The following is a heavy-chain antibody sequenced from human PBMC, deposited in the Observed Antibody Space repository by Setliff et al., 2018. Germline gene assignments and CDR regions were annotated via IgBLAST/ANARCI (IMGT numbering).Heavy chain of an antibody. CDR2: IYHSGST. V-gene: IGHV4-38-2*01. CDR1: GYSISSGYY. D-gene: IGHD2-2*03. J-gene: IGHJ5*02. Sequence: PSETLSLTCAVSGYSISSGYYWGWIRQPPGKGLEWIGNIYHSGSTYYNPSLKSRVTISVDKSKNQFSLKLSSVTAADTAVYYCARGLGIVVVPAAIGCWFDPWGQGTLVTVSS. CDR3: ARGLGIVVVPAAIGCWFDP.